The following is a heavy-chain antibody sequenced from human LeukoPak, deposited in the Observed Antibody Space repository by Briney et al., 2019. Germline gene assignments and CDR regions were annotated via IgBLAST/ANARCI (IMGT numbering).Heavy chain of an antibody. Sequence: GGSLRLSCAASGFTFSSYGMHWVRQAPGKGLEWVAVIWYDGSNKYYADSVKGRFTISRDNSKNTLYLQMNSLRAEDTAVYYCAREVSIAAAGTRRYYYYYGMDVWGQGTTVTVSS. CDR1: GFTFSSYG. CDR2: IWYDGSNK. D-gene: IGHD6-13*01. J-gene: IGHJ6*02. CDR3: AREVSIAAAGTRRYYYYYGMDV. V-gene: IGHV3-33*01.